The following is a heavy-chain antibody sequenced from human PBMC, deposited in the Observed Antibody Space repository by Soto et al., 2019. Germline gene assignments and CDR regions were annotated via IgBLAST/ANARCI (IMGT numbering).Heavy chain of an antibody. J-gene: IGHJ4*02. CDR1: GFTFSSYS. D-gene: IGHD3-3*01. CDR3: ARDEYYDLWSGYPSPNYFDY. Sequence: GGSLRLSCAASGFTFSSYSMNWVRQAPGKGLEWVSYISSSSSTIYYADSVKGRFTISRDNAKNSLYLQMNSLRDEDTAVYYSARDEYYDLWSGYPSPNYFDYWGQGTLVTVSS. CDR2: ISSSSSTI. V-gene: IGHV3-48*02.